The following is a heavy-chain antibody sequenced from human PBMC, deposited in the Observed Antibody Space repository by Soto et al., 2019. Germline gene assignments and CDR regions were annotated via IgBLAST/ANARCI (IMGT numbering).Heavy chain of an antibody. Sequence: QVQLVESGGGVVQPGRSLRLSCVASGFTFSTHGIHWVRQAPGKGLEWVAVISYDGSNKYYADSVKGRFTISRDNSKNTLYLQMNSLTTADTAVYFCAKGHDLARDQYYYGLDLWGQGTTVTVSS. CDR1: GFTFSTHG. CDR3: AKGHDLARDQYYYGLDL. CDR2: ISYDGSNK. J-gene: IGHJ6*02. D-gene: IGHD3-16*01. V-gene: IGHV3-30*18.